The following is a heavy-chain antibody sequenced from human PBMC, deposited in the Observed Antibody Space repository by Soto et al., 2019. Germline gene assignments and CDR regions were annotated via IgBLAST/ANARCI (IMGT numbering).Heavy chain of an antibody. V-gene: IGHV1-18*01. CDR2: ISAYNGNT. CDR3: ARGKLNFDWFPPPIDY. Sequence: ASVKVSCKASGYTFTSYGISWVRQAPGQGLEWMGWISAYNGNTNYAQKLQGRVTMTTDTSTSTAYMELRSLRSDDTAVYYCARGKLNFDWFPPPIDYWGQGTLVTVSS. D-gene: IGHD3-9*01. CDR1: GYTFTSYG. J-gene: IGHJ4*02.